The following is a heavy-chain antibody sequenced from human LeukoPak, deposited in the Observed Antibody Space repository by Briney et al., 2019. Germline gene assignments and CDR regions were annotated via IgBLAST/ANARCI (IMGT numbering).Heavy chain of an antibody. Sequence: SETLSLTCTVSSGSFRTYYWSWIRQPPGKGLEWIGYIFYNEGTGYNPSLKSRVTISVDTSNNQLSLKVNSVTAADTAMYYCVKSNSRYQPWTLDIWGRGTMVTVSS. CDR2: IFYNEGT. J-gene: IGHJ3*02. CDR1: SGSFRTYY. D-gene: IGHD2-2*01. CDR3: VKSNSRYQPWTLDI. V-gene: IGHV4-59*01.